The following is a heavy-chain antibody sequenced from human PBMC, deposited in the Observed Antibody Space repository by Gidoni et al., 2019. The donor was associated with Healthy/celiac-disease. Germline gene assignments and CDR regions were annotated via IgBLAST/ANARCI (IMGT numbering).Heavy chain of an antibody. CDR1: GFSLSNASMG. V-gene: IGHV2-26*01. D-gene: IGHD3-16*02. J-gene: IGHJ3*02. CDR2: IFSNDEK. Sequence: QVTLKESGPVLVKPTETLTLTCTVSGFSLSNASMGVSWIRQPPGKALEWLAHIFSNDEKSYSTSLKSRLTISKDTSKSQVVLTMTNMDPVDTATYYCARIRGTYYDYIWGSYRFDAFDIWGQGTMVTVSS. CDR3: ARIRGTYYDYIWGSYRFDAFDI.